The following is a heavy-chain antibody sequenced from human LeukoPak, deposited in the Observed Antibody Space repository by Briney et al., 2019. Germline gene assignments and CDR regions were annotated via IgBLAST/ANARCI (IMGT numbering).Heavy chain of an antibody. CDR2: IYYSGST. CDR3: AREGKCSSTSCYAFDI. J-gene: IGHJ3*02. D-gene: IGHD2-2*01. Sequence: SETLSLTCSASGGSISSYYWSWIRQPPGKGLEWIGYIYYSGSTNYNPSLKSRVTISVDTSKNQFSLKLSSVTAADTAVYYCAREGKCSSTSCYAFDIWGQGTMVTVSS. V-gene: IGHV4-59*01. CDR1: GGSISSYY.